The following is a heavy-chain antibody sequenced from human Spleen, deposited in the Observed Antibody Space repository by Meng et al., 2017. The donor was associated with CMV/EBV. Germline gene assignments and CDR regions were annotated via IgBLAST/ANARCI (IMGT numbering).Heavy chain of an antibody. CDR1: GFTVSSNY. D-gene: IGHD3-16*01. CDR3: ARDGGLGYYFDY. Sequence: GESLKISCAASGFTVSSNYMSWVRQAPGKGLEWVSSISSSSSYIYYADSVKGRFTISRDNAKNSLSLQMNSLRAEDTAVYYCARDGGLGYYFDYWGQGTLVTVSS. CDR2: ISSSSSYI. V-gene: IGHV3-21*01. J-gene: IGHJ4*02.